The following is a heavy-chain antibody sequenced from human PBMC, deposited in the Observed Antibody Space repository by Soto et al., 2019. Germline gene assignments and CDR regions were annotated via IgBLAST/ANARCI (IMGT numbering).Heavy chain of an antibody. J-gene: IGHJ5*02. Sequence: ASVKVSCKASGYTFTSYGISWVRQAPGQGLEWMGWISAYNGNTNYAQKLQGRVTMTTDTSTSTAYMELRSLRSDDTAVYYCGRDRGCSGGSCLSSWFDPWGQGTLVTVSS. V-gene: IGHV1-18*01. CDR3: GRDRGCSGGSCLSSWFDP. D-gene: IGHD2-15*01. CDR2: ISAYNGNT. CDR1: GYTFTSYG.